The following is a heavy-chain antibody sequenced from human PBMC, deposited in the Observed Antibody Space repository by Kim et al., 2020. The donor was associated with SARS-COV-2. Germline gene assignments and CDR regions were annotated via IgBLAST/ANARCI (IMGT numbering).Heavy chain of an antibody. D-gene: IGHD3-3*01. CDR2: ISGSGGST. CDR3: AKGGTGITIFGVVILEDYFDY. Sequence: GGSLRLSCAASGFTFSSYAMSWVRQAPGKGLEWVSAISGSGGSTYYADSVKGRFTISRDNSKNTLYLQMNSLGAEDTAVYYCAKGGTGITIFGVVILEDYFDYWGQGTLVTVSS. J-gene: IGHJ4*02. CDR1: GFTFSSYA. V-gene: IGHV3-23*01.